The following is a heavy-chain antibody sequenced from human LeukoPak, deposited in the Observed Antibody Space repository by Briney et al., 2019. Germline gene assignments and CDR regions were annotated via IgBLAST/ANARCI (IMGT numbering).Heavy chain of an antibody. J-gene: IGHJ4*02. CDR3: ATSRTFDY. Sequence: GGSLRLSCAASGFTFNSYWMHWVRQAPGKGLVWVSRINSDGRSTGYAESVKGRFTISRDNTKNTLYLQMNSLRAEDTAMYYCATSRTFDYWGQGTLVTVSS. D-gene: IGHD1-1*01. CDR1: GFTFNSYW. CDR2: INSDGRST. V-gene: IGHV3-74*01.